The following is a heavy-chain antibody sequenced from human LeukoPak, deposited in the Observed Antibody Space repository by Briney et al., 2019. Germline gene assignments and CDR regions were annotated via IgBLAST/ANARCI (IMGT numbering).Heavy chain of an antibody. J-gene: IGHJ5*02. CDR3: AAQRGASLHDFWSTRLFDP. CDR1: GFTFHTAA. D-gene: IGHD3-3*01. CDR2: IVLGSGNT. V-gene: IGHV1-58*02. Sequence: SVKVSCKASGFTFHTAAMQSVRQARGQRLEWIGWIVLGSGNTVYSHKFHDRVIITRDMSTSTVYMELDSLGSEDTAVYYCAAQRGASLHDFWSTRLFDPWGQGTLVTVSS.